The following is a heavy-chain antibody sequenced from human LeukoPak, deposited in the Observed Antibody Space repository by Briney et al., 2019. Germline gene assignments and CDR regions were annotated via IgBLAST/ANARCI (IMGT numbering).Heavy chain of an antibody. D-gene: IGHD3-22*01. CDR1: GGSISSYY. CDR3: ARAPGYYYDSSGGEDAFDI. V-gene: IGHV4-4*07. J-gene: IGHJ3*02. Sequence: SETLSLTCTVSGGSISSYYWSWIRQPAGKGLEWIGRIYTSGSTNYNPSLKSRVTMSVDTSKNQFSLKLSSVTAADTAVYYCARAPGYYYDSSGGEDAFDIWDQGTMVTVSS. CDR2: IYTSGST.